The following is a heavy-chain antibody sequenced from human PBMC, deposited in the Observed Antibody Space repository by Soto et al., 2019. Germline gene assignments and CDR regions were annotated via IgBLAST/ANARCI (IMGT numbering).Heavy chain of an antibody. V-gene: IGHV4-31*03. CDR3: ARFAEPYYFDY. CDR2: IYYSGST. J-gene: IGHJ4*02. Sequence: SETLSLTCTVSGGSISSGGYYWSWIRQHPGKGLEWIGYIYYSGSTYYNPSLKIRVTISVDTSKNHFSLKLGSVTAANTAVYYCARFAEPYYFDYWGQGTLVTVSS. CDR1: GGSISSGGYY.